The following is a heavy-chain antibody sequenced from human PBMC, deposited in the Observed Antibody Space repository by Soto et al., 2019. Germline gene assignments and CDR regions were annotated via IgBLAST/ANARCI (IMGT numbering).Heavy chain of an antibody. Sequence: QVQLVQSGAEVKKPGSSVKVSCKASGGTFSSYAISWVRQAPGQGLEWMGGIIPIFGTANYAQKFQGRVTITADESTSQAYMELSSLRSEDTAVYYCAREGNDYVWGSYRPFDYWGQGTLVTVSS. J-gene: IGHJ4*02. CDR2: IIPIFGTA. CDR3: AREGNDYVWGSYRPFDY. D-gene: IGHD3-16*02. V-gene: IGHV1-69*01. CDR1: GGTFSSYA.